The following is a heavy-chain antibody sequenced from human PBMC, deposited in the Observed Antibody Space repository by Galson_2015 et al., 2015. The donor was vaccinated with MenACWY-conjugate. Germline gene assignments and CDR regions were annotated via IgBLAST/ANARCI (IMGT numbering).Heavy chain of an antibody. J-gene: IGHJ4*02. CDR3: ARDPPGDQRYDY. CDR1: GDSVSSKGAA. CDR2: TYYRSKWTN. D-gene: IGHD7-27*01. V-gene: IGHV6-1*01. Sequence: CAISGDSVSSKGAAWNWIRQSPSRGLEWLGRTYYRSKWTNEYATSVKSRITINADTSKNQFSLQLNSVTPEDTAVYYCARDPPGDQRYDYWGQGTLVTVSS.